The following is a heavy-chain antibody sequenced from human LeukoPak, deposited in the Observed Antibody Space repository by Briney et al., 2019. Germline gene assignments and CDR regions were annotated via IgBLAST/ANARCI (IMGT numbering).Heavy chain of an antibody. CDR1: GYTFTVYY. Sequence: ASVTVSSKASGYTFTVYYMHWVRQAPGQGIEWMGWINPNSGGTNYAQKFQGWVTMTRDTSISTAYMELSRLRSDDTAVYYCAREIKGPLTSDYWGQGTLVTVSS. V-gene: IGHV1-2*04. J-gene: IGHJ4*02. D-gene: IGHD3-9*01. CDR3: AREIKGPLTSDY. CDR2: INPNSGGT.